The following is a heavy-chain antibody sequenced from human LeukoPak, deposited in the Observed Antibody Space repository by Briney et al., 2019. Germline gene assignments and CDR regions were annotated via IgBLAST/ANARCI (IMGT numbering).Heavy chain of an antibody. D-gene: IGHD6-6*01. J-gene: IGHJ4*02. CDR1: GFTFSSYN. CDR3: ARGRPRDY. V-gene: IGHV3-66*01. Sequence: GGSLRLSCAASGFTFSSYNMNWVRQAPGKGLEWVSVIYSGGSTYYADSVKGRFTISRDNSKNTLYLQMNSLRAEDTAVYYCARGRPRDYWGQGTLVTVSS. CDR2: IYSGGST.